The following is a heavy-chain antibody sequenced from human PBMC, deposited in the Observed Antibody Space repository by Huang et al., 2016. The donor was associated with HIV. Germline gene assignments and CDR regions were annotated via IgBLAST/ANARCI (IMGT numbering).Heavy chain of an antibody. D-gene: IGHD6-6*01. J-gene: IGHJ4*02. CDR2: IFPDYSHT. Sequence: VQLVQSGAEVKKPGESLKISCKGSGYSFSSYWIAWVRQMPGKGLEWMGIIFPDYSHTTYIPSFEGQVTISADKSIGPAYLQWSSLKASDTAMYYCARRFSSSSGYFDYWGQGSLFTVSS. CDR3: ARRFSSSSGYFDY. V-gene: IGHV5-51*01. CDR1: GYSFSSYW.